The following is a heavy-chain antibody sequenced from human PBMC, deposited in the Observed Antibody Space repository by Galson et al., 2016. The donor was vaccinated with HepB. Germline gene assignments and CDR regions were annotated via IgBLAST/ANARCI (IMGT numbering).Heavy chain of an antibody. Sequence: SVKVSCKASGYTLSSYGITWVRQAPGQGLEWKGWISTYSGNTKYAQNLQGRVTVTTDTSTSTAYMELRSLRSDDTAVYYCARGWGKWQGMDVWGQGTTVAVSS. CDR1: GYTLSSYG. J-gene: IGHJ6*02. D-gene: IGHD5-12*01. CDR2: ISTYSGNT. CDR3: ARGWGKWQGMDV. V-gene: IGHV1-18*01.